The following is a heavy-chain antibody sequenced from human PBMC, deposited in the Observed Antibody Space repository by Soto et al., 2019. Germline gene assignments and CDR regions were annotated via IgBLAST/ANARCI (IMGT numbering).Heavy chain of an antibody. D-gene: IGHD6-19*01. CDR3: ARDGQWLPRDGLRSSYYFDY. CDR1: GFNFSGYV. Sequence: QVQLVESGGGVVQPGRSLRLSCAASGFNFSGYVMHWVRQAPGKGLEWVAVIWYDGGNKYYADSVKGRFTISRDNSKNTLYLQMNSLRAEDTAVYYCARDGQWLPRDGLRSSYYFDYWGQGTLVTVSS. J-gene: IGHJ4*02. CDR2: IWYDGGNK. V-gene: IGHV3-33*01.